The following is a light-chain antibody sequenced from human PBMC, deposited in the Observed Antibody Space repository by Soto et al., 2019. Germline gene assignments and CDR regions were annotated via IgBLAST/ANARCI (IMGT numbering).Light chain of an antibody. CDR1: KLGDKY. Sequence: SYELTQPPSVSVSPGQTASITCSGDKLGDKYTCWYQQKPGQSPVLVIYQHSHRPSGIPERFSGSNSGNTATLTIRGTQAMDEADYYCQAWESSTDVVFGGGTKVTVL. CDR2: QHS. CDR3: QAWESSTDVV. V-gene: IGLV3-1*01. J-gene: IGLJ2*01.